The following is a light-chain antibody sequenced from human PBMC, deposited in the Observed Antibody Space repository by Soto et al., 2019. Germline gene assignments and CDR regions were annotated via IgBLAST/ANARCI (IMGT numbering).Light chain of an antibody. Sequence: EIVLTQSPATLSLSPGERATLSCRASQSVSSYLAWFQQKPGQAPRLLIFDASNRPTGIAARFSGSGSGTDFTLTISSLEPEDFAVYYCQQRSNWPITFGQGTRREIK. CDR3: QQRSNWPIT. CDR1: QSVSSY. J-gene: IGKJ5*01. CDR2: DAS. V-gene: IGKV3-11*01.